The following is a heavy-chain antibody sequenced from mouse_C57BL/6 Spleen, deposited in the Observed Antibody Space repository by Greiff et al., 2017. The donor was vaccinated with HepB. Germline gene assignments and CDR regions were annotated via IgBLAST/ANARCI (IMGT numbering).Heavy chain of an antibody. D-gene: IGHD1-1*01. V-gene: IGHV10-1*01. J-gene: IGHJ4*01. CDR3: VSAYYYGTHYGMDY. CDR1: GFSFNTYA. Sequence: EVQLVESGGGLVQPKGSLKLSCAASGFSFNTYAMNWVRQAPGKGLEWVARIRSKSNNYATYYADSVKDRFTISRDDSESMLYLQMNNLKTEDTAMYYCVSAYYYGTHYGMDYWGQGTSVTVSS. CDR2: IRSKSNNYAT.